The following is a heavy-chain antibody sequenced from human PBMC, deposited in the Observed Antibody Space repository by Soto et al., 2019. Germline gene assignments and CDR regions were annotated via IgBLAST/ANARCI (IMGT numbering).Heavy chain of an antibody. Sequence: QLQLQESGPGLVKPSETLSLTCTVSGGSISSSSYYWGWIRQPPGKGLEWIGSIYYSGSTYYNPSLKSRVTISVDTSKNKFSLKLSSVTAADTAVYYCAGGHRGYCSGGSCFFYFDYWGQGTLVTVSS. CDR2: IYYSGST. CDR3: AGGHRGYCSGGSCFFYFDY. J-gene: IGHJ4*02. D-gene: IGHD2-15*01. V-gene: IGHV4-39*01. CDR1: GGSISSSSYY.